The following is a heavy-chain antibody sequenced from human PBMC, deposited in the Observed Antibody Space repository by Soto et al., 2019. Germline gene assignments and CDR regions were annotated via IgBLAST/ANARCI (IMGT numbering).Heavy chain of an antibody. V-gene: IGHV3-33*01. Sequence: QVQLLESGGGVVQPGRSLRLSCAASGFTFSSYGMHWVRQAPGKGLEWVAVIWYDGSNKYYADSVKGRFTISRDNSKNTLYLQMNSLRAEDTAVDYCARDSSRYYFDYWGQGTLVTVSS. CDR3: ARDSSRYYFDY. CDR2: IWYDGSNK. CDR1: GFTFSSYG. J-gene: IGHJ4*02.